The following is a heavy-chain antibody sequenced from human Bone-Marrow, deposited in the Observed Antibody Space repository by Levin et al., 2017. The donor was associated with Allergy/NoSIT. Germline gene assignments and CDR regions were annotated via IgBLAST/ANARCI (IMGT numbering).Heavy chain of an antibody. D-gene: IGHD2-15*01. J-gene: IGHJ4*02. CDR3: AKDTYTCSGGSCYFFDY. Sequence: GGSLRLSCAVSGFTFRNYAMHWVRQAPGRGLEWVAFISLDGNAQYYADSVKGRFTVSRDNSNNTLHLQMNSLRVEDTAIYYCAKDTYTCSGGSCYFFDYWGQGALVTVSS. CDR1: GFTFRNYA. CDR2: ISLDGNAQ. V-gene: IGHV3-30*18.